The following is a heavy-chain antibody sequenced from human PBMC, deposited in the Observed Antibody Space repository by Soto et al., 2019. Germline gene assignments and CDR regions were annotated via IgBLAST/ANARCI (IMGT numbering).Heavy chain of an antibody. V-gene: IGHV3-30*18. Sequence: PGGSLRLSCAASGFTFSSYGMHWVHQAPGKGLEWVAVISYDGSNKYYADSVKGRFTISRDNSKNTLYLQMNSLRAEDTAVYYCAKDSIAAAGTAWNFQHWGQGTLVTAPQ. CDR3: AKDSIAAAGTAWNFQH. D-gene: IGHD6-13*01. J-gene: IGHJ1*01. CDR1: GFTFSSYG. CDR2: ISYDGSNK.